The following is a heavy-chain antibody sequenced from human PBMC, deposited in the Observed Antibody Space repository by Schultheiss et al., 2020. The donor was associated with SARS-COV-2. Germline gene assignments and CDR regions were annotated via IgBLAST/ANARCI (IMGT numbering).Heavy chain of an antibody. Sequence: GGSLRLSCAASGFTFSGSAMHWVRQAPGKGLEWVAVIWYDGSNKYYADSVKGRFTISRDNAENSLYLQMTSLSAEDTAVYYCARSPPVPSSNSFYGMDVWGQGTTVTVSS. CDR2: IWYDGSNK. CDR3: ARSPPVPSSNSFYGMDV. J-gene: IGHJ6*02. D-gene: IGHD1-14*01. CDR1: GFTFSGSA. V-gene: IGHV3-33*08.